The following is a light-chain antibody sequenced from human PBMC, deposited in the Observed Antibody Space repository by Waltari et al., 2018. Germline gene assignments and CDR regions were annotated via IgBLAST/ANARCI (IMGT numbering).Light chain of an antibody. CDR1: QSISDH. V-gene: IGKV1-39*01. CDR2: VAS. CDR3: QQSFRTPYT. Sequence: DIQMTQSPSSLSLSVGDRVTITCRASQSISDHLNWYQQKPGEAPKLLIYVASNLESGFPSMFSGSGSGTDFTLTINSLQPGDFATYYCQQSFRTPYTFGQGTKLEVK. J-gene: IGKJ2*01.